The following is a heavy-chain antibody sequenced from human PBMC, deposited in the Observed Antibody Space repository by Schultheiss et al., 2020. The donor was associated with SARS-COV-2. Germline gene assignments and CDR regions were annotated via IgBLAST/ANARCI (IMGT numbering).Heavy chain of an antibody. CDR1: GGSISSSSYY. V-gene: IGHV4-39*07. CDR2: IYYSGST. J-gene: IGHJ6*02. D-gene: IGHD6-19*01. CDR3: ARGRRQWLVFQYYGMDV. Sequence: ETLSLTCTVSGGSISSSSYYWGWIRQPPGKGLEWIGSIYYSGSTYYNPSLKSRVTISVDTSKNQFSLKLSSVTAADTAVYYCARGRRQWLVFQYYGMDVWGQGTTVTVSS.